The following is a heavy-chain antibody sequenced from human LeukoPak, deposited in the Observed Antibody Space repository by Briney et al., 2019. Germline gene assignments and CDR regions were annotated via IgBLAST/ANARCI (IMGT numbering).Heavy chain of an antibody. CDR1: GYTLTELS. CDR3: ATDLSLYDSSGYCPFDY. D-gene: IGHD3-22*01. CDR2: FDPEDGET. J-gene: IGHJ4*02. V-gene: IGHV1-24*01. Sequence: ASVKVSCKVSGYTLTELSMHWVRQAPGKGLEWMGGFDPEDGETIYAQKFQGRVTMTEDTSTDTAYMELSSLRSEDTAVYYCATDLSLYDSSGYCPFDYWGQGTLVTVSS.